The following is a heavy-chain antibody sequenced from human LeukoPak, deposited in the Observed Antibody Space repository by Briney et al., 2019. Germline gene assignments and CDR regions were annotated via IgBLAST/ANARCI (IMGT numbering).Heavy chain of an antibody. D-gene: IGHD3-22*01. Sequence: ASVKVSCKVSGYTLTELSMHWVRQAPGKGLEWMGGFDPEDGETIYAQKFQGRVTMTEDTSTDTAYMELSSLRSEDTAVYYCATTPNHYDSSRSFDYWGQGTLVTVSS. CDR2: FDPEDGET. J-gene: IGHJ4*02. V-gene: IGHV1-24*01. CDR3: ATTPNHYDSSRSFDY. CDR1: GYTLTELS.